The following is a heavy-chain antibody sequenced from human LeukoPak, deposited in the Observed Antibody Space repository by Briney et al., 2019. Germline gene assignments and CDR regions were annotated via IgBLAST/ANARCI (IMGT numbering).Heavy chain of an antibody. D-gene: IGHD3-22*01. V-gene: IGHV1-69*01. CDR2: IIPIFGTA. Sequence: AASVKVSCKASGGTFSSYAISWVRQAPGQGLEWMGGIIPIFGTANYAQKFQGRVTITADESTSTAYMELSSLRSEDTAVYYCARDARPGYYDSSGYNYYFDCWGQGTLVTVSS. CDR3: ARDARPGYYDSSGYNYYFDC. J-gene: IGHJ4*02. CDR1: GGTFSSYA.